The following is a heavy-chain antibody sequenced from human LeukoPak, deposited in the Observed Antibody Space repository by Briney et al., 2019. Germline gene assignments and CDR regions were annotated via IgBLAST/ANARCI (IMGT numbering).Heavy chain of an antibody. D-gene: IGHD4-17*01. V-gene: IGHV1-2*04. CDR3: SRAPSGHYNNWFDP. Sequence: PGASVNVSCKASGYTFTGYYMHWARQAPGQGLEWMGWINPNSGGTNYAQKFQGWVTMTRDTSISTAYMELSRLRSDDTAVYYCSRAPSGHYNNWFDPWGQGTLVTVSS. CDR1: GYTFTGYY. J-gene: IGHJ5*02. CDR2: INPNSGGT.